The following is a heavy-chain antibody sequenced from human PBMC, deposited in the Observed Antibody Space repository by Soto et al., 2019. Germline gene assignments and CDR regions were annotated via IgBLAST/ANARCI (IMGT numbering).Heavy chain of an antibody. V-gene: IGHV6-1*01. CDR2: TYYRSRWDN. Sequence: QVQLQESGPGLVKPSQTLSLTCAISGDSVSSNSAAWNWIRLSPSRGLEWLARTYYRSRWDNDYAVSVRSRITVNPETSTKKSSVQLTSVSPEDAAVYYCSGTTSHQWYHRDVWGKGTTVTVSS. J-gene: IGHJ6*03. CDR1: GDSVSSNSAA. D-gene: IGHD1-7*01. CDR3: SGTTSHQWYHRDV.